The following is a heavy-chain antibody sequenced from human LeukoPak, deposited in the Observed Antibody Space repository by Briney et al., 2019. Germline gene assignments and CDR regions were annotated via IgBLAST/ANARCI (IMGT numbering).Heavy chain of an antibody. CDR3: ASTTMMGN. J-gene: IGHJ4*02. V-gene: IGHV4-38-2*02. CDR2: IYHSGST. CDR1: GYSISSGYY. Sequence: SETLSLTYTVSGYSISSGYYWGWIRQPPGKGLEWIGSIYHSGSTYYNPSLKSRVTISVDTSKNQFSLKLSSVTAADTAVYYCASTTMMGNWGQGTLVTVSS. D-gene: IGHD3-22*01.